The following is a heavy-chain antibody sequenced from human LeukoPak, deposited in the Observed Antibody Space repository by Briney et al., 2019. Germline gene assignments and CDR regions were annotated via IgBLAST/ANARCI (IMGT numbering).Heavy chain of an antibody. J-gene: IGHJ4*02. Sequence: GASVKVSCKASGYTFTSYDINWVRQATGQGLEWMGWMNPNSGDTAYAQKFQGRITMTRSTSISTAYMELSSLRSEDTAVYYCARGLGSYDSSELTWPMISFWGQGTVVTVSS. CDR2: MNPNSGDT. D-gene: IGHD3-22*01. CDR1: GYTFTSYD. CDR3: ARGLGSYDSSELTWPMISF. V-gene: IGHV1-8*01.